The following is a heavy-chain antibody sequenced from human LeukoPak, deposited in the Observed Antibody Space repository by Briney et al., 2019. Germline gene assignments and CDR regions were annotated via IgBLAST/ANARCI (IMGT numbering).Heavy chain of an antibody. D-gene: IGHD5-24*01. J-gene: IGHJ3*02. V-gene: IGHV4-59*01. CDR3: ARGEADGYNLRAFDI. Sequence: SETVSVTCIVTGGSISSYYWSWMGQPGGKGLEGMGYHYYRGYNNYKPSVHSRVTISLDPSKNQFPLELSSVTPADTAVHHCARGEADGYNLRAFDIWGQGTMVTVSS. CDR1: GGSISSYY. CDR2: HYYRGYN.